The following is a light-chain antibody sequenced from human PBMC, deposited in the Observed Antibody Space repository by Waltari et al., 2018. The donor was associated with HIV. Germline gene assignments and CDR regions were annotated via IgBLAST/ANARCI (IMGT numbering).Light chain of an antibody. J-gene: IGKJ5*01. V-gene: IGKV3-11*01. CDR1: QSISSY. Sequence: EIVLTQSPATLSLSPGERAPLSCRASQSISSYLAWYRHKPGQAPRLLIYDVSNRATGIPPRFSGNGSGTDFTLTISSLEPEDFAVYYCQQRSNWPPITFGQGTRLEIK. CDR3: QQRSNWPPIT. CDR2: DVS.